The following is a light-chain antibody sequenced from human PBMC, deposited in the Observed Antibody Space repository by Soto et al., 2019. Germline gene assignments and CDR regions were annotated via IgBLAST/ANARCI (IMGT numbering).Light chain of an antibody. J-gene: IGKJ2*01. CDR2: GAS. CDR1: QSVASN. Sequence: EIVMTQSPATLSVSRGERATLSCRASQSVASNLAWYQQRPGQAPRLLIYGASARATGIPARFSGSGSGTEFTLAISSLQSEDFAVYYCQQYYNWPPKTFGQGTKVDIK. CDR3: QQYYNWPPKT. V-gene: IGKV3-15*01.